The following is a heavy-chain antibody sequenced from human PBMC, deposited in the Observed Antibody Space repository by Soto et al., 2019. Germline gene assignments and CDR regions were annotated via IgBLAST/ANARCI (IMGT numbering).Heavy chain of an antibody. V-gene: IGHV3-33*01. CDR1: EFAFNTYA. CDR2: IWYDGRNK. CDR3: ARGGLQSFYFPPDF. D-gene: IGHD4-4*01. Sequence: GGSLRLSCVASEFAFNTYAIHWVRQAPGQGLEWVAVIWYDGRNKYYAESVKGRFTISRDNSENTVSLQMNSLRPDDTAIYHCARGGLQSFYFPPDFWGRGTLVTVSS. J-gene: IGHJ4*02.